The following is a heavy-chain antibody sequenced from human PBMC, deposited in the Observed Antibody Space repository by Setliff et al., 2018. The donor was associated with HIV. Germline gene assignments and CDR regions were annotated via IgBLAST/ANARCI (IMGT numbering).Heavy chain of an antibody. CDR2: ISGSGGST. CDR1: GFTFSTYP. D-gene: IGHD5-12*01. J-gene: IGHJ4*02. Sequence: PGGSLRLSCAASGFTFSTYPMSWVRQAPGKGLEWVSGISGSGGSTYYADSVKGRFTISRDNAQNTLYLQMNNLRAGDTSVYYCAKDPRAAVATICDYWGQGTLVTVSS. V-gene: IGHV3-23*01. CDR3: AKDPRAAVATICDY.